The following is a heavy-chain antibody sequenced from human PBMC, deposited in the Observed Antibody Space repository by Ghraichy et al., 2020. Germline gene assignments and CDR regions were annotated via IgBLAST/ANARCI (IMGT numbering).Heavy chain of an antibody. J-gene: IGHJ4*02. CDR1: GFTFSSYA. Sequence: GGSLRLSCAASGFTFSSYAMSWVRQAPGKGLEWVSAISGSGGSTYYADSVKGRFTISRDNSKNTLYLQMNSLRAEDTAVYYCAKVGLDDILTGYYPLDYWGQGTLVTVSS. CDR3: AKVGLDDILTGYYPLDY. CDR2: ISGSGGST. D-gene: IGHD3-9*01. V-gene: IGHV3-23*01.